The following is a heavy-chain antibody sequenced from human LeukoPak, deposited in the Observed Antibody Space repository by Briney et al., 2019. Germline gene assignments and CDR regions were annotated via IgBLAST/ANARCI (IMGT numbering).Heavy chain of an antibody. CDR2: ISATGGST. CDR3: AKGWTSGFDY. D-gene: IGHD2-15*01. V-gene: IGHV3-23*01. Sequence: PGGSLRLSCAASGFTFRNYAMSWVRQAPGKGLEWVSTISATGGSTYYADSVKGRFTFSRDNSKNTLYVQMNSLRAEDTAVYYCAKGWTSGFDYWGQGTLVTVSS. CDR1: GFTFRNYA. J-gene: IGHJ4*02.